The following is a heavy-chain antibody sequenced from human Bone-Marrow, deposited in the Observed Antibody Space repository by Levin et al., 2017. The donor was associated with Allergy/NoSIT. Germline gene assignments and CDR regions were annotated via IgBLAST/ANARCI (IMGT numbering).Heavy chain of an antibody. Sequence: NAGGSLRLSCAASGLTFANAWMSWVRQAPGKGLEWVGRIRSKTDGETADYAAPVKGRFTISRDDSKNMLYLQMNSLKTEDTALYYCTTGGGVTKRGDSWGQGTMVTVSS. J-gene: IGHJ3*01. D-gene: IGHD3-16*01. V-gene: IGHV3-15*01. CDR3: TTGGGVTKRGDS. CDR1: GLTFANAW. CDR2: IRSKTDGETA.